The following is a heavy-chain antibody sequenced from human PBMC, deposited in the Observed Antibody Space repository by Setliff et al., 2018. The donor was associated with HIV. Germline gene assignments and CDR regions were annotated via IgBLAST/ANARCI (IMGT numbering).Heavy chain of an antibody. J-gene: IGHJ6*03. CDR2: INHSGST. D-gene: IGHD1-26*01. V-gene: IGHV4-34*01. Sequence: SETLSLTCTVSGDSIRGYYWIWIRQPPGKGLEWIGEINHSGSTHYNPSLKSRFTISVDTSKNQFSLKVNSVTAADTAVYYCARGARLLAAYRDRWDYYYMGVWGKGTTVTVSS. CDR1: GDSIRGYY. CDR3: ARGARLLAAYRDRWDYYYMGV.